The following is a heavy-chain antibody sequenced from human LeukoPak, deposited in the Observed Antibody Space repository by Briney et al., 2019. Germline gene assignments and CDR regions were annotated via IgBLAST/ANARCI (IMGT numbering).Heavy chain of an antibody. V-gene: IGHV3-11*03. CDR1: GFTFSDYY. CDR2: ISSGSSYT. CDR3: ARSRGRRRDVFYY. D-gene: IGHD5-24*01. J-gene: IGHJ4*02. Sequence: PGGSLRLSCAASGFTFSDYYMSWIRQAPGKGLEWVSYISSGSSYTNYADSVKGRFTISRDNAKNSLYLQMNSLRAEDTAVYYCARSRGRRRDVFYYWGQGTLVTVSS.